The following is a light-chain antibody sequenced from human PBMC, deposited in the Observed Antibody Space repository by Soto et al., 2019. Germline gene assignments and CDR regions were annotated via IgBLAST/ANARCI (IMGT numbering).Light chain of an antibody. J-gene: IGKJ2*02. V-gene: IGKV4-1*01. CDR2: WAS. Sequence: DIVMTQSPDSLAVSLGERATINCKSSQSVLYRSNNKNYLAWYQQKPGQPPKLLIYWASSRESGVPDRFSGSGSGTDFTLTSSSLQAEDVAVYYCQQYYSTPCTFGQGTKLEIK. CDR3: QQYYSTPCT. CDR1: QSVLYRSNNKNY.